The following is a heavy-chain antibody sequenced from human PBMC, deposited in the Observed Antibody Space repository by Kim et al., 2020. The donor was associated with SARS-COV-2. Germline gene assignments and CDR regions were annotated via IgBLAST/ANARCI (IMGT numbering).Heavy chain of an antibody. V-gene: IGHV3-13*01. J-gene: IGHJ5*02. CDR2: IGTAGDT. D-gene: IGHD6-13*01. CDR1: GFTFSSYD. Sequence: GGSLRLSCAASGFTFSSYDMHWVRQATGKGLEWVSAIGTAGDTYYPGSVKGRFTISRENAKNSLYLQMNSLRAGDTAVYYCARGSGSSWYGHWFDPWGQGTLVTVSS. CDR3: ARGSGSSWYGHWFDP.